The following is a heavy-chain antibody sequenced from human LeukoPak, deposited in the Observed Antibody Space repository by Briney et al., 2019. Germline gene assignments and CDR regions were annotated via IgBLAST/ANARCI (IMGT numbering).Heavy chain of an antibody. V-gene: IGHV3-21*01. CDR1: GFTFSSYS. Sequence: GGSLRLSCAASGFTFSSYSMNWVRQAPGKGLEWVSSISSSSSYIYYADSVKGRFTISRDNAKNSLYLQMNSLRVEDTAVYYCARTYDFGIGPPGDAFDNWGQGTLVTVFS. D-gene: IGHD3-3*01. CDR3: ARTYDFGIGPPGDAFDN. CDR2: ISSSSSYI. J-gene: IGHJ3*02.